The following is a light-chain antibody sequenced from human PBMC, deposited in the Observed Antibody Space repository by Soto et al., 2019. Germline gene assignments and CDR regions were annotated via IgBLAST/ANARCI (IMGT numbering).Light chain of an antibody. V-gene: IGLV1-40*01. CDR3: QSYDSSLSVV. CDR2: GNN. CDR1: SSNIGSGFD. Sequence: QSVLTQPPSVSGAPGQRVTISCTGSSSNIGSGFDVHWYQQLPGTAPKLVIYGNNNRPSGVPDRFSASKSGTSASLAITGLQAEDEADYYCQSYDSSLSVVFGGGTKLTVL. J-gene: IGLJ2*01.